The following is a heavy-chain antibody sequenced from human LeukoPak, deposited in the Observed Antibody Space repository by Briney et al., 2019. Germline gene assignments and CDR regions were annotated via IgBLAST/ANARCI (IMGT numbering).Heavy chain of an antibody. D-gene: IGHD6-13*01. CDR3: AKAGIAAAGTEGDWFDP. CDR2: ISWNSGSI. V-gene: IGHV3-9*03. Sequence: GGSLRLSCAASGFTFDDYAMHWVQQAPGKGLEWVSGISWNSGSIGYADSVKSRFTISRDNAKNSLYLQMNSLRAEDMALYYCAKAGIAAAGTEGDWFDPWGQGTLVTVSS. J-gene: IGHJ5*02. CDR1: GFTFDDYA.